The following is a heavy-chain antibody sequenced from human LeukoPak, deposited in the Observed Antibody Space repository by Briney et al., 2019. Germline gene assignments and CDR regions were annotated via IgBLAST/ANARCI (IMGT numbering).Heavy chain of an antibody. D-gene: IGHD5-24*01. V-gene: IGHV4-34*01. CDR2: INHSGST. CDR3: AIPSMATTDIPLDY. CDR1: GGSFSGYY. Sequence: PSETLSLTCAVYGGSFSGYYWSWIRQPPGKGLEWIGEINHSGSTNYNPSLKSRVTISVDTSKNQFSLKLSSVTAADTAVYYCAIPSMATTDIPLDYWGQGTLVTVSS. J-gene: IGHJ4*02.